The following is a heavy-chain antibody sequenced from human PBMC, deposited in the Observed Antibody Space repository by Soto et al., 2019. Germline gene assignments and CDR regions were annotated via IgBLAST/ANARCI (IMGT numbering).Heavy chain of an antibody. CDR3: EKGQGYSYGLFAY. V-gene: IGHV3-30*18. CDR1: GFTFSSYG. D-gene: IGHD5-18*01. Sequence: QVQLVASGGGVVQPGRSLSLSCAASGFTFSSYGMHRVRQAPGKGLECVAVISYDGSNKYYAASVKGRFTITRDNSKHTLYRQMNSLRAEDQAVYYCEKGQGYSYGLFAYWGQGSLVTVSS. J-gene: IGHJ4*02. CDR2: ISYDGSNK.